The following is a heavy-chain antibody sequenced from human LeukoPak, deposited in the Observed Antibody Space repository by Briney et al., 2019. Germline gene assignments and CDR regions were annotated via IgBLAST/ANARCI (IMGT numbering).Heavy chain of an antibody. CDR1: GYTFTGYY. Sequence: EASVKVSCKASGYTFTGYYMNWVRQAPGQGHEWMGWINPNSGGTNYAQKFQGRVTMTRDTSISTAYMELSRLRSDDTAVYYCARGGRITIFGVVMTEPHYWGQGILVTVSS. V-gene: IGHV1-2*02. D-gene: IGHD3-3*01. CDR2: INPNSGGT. J-gene: IGHJ4*02. CDR3: ARGGRITIFGVVMTEPHY.